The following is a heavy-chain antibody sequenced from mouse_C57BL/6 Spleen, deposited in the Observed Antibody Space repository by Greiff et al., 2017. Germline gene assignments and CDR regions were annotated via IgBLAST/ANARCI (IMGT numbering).Heavy chain of an antibody. D-gene: IGHD2-2*01. CDR3: ARWLPSYAMDD. J-gene: IGHJ4*01. V-gene: IGHV1-81*01. CDR1: GYTFTSYG. Sequence: VQLQQSGAELARPGASVKLSCKASGYTFTSYGISWVKQRTGQGLEWIGEIYPRSGNTYYNEKFKGKATLTADKSASTAYMELRSLTSEDSAVYFCARWLPSYAMDDWGQGTSVTVSS. CDR2: IYPRSGNT.